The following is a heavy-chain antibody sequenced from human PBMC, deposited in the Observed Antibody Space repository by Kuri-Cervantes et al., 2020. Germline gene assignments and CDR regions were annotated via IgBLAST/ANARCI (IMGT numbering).Heavy chain of an antibody. V-gene: IGHV1-46*01. D-gene: IGHD3-22*01. CDR1: GYTFTSYY. CDR2: INPSGGST. CDR3: ARDPPYDSSGYHYGAHAFDI. J-gene: IGHJ3*02. Sequence: ASVKVSCKASGYTFTSYYMHWVRQAPGQGLEWTGIINPSGGSTSYAQKFQGRVTMTRDTSTSTVYMELSSLRSEDTAVYYCARDPPYDSSGYHYGAHAFDIWGQGTMVTVSS.